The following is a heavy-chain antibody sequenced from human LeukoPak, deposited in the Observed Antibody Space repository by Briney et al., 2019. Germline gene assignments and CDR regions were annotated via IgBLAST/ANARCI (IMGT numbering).Heavy chain of an antibody. CDR3: AREVGTIMVNWFDP. Sequence: PSETLSLTCTVSGGSISSYYWSWIRQPAGKGLEWIGRIYTSGSTNYNPSLKGRVTMSVDTSKNQFSLKLSSVTAADTAVYYCAREVGTIMVNWFDPWGQGTLVTVSS. V-gene: IGHV4-4*07. CDR2: IYTSGST. D-gene: IGHD3-3*01. J-gene: IGHJ5*02. CDR1: GGSISSYY.